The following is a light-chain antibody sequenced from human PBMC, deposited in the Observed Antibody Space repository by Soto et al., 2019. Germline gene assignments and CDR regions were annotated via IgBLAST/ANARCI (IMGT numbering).Light chain of an antibody. Sequence: QSALTQPASVSGSPGQSIAISCTGTSSDIGIYNFVSWYQHLPGGTPKLIIYDVANRPSGVSDRFSGSKSANTASLTISGLQVEDEGDYYCSSYSAGSTRVVFGGGTKLTVL. CDR1: SSDIGIYNF. V-gene: IGLV2-14*03. CDR3: SSYSAGSTRVV. CDR2: DVA. J-gene: IGLJ3*02.